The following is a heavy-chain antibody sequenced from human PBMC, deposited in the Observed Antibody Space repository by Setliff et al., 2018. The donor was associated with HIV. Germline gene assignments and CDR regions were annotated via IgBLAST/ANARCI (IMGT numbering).Heavy chain of an antibody. V-gene: IGHV4-34*01. CDR2: INHSGST. Sequence: TSETLSLTCAVYGGSFSGYYWSWIRQPPGKGLEWIGEINHSGSTNYNPSLKSRVTISVDTSKNQFSLKLSSVTAADTAVYYCARDSEGFDYYGSGSYSWFDPWGQGTLVTVSS. CDR3: ARDSEGFDYYGSGSYSWFDP. J-gene: IGHJ5*02. D-gene: IGHD3-10*01. CDR1: GGSFSGYY.